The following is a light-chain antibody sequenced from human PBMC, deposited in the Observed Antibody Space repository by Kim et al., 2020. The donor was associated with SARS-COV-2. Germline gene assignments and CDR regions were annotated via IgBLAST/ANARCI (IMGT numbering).Light chain of an antibody. CDR1: QGVGTN. Sequence: SVCPGERATLSCRASQGVGTNLAWYQQKPGQAPRLLIYGAFTRATDIPARFSGDWSGTGFTLTISSLQSEDFAVYYCQQYNNGPYTFGQGTKLEI. CDR3: QQYNNGPYT. V-gene: IGKV3-15*01. J-gene: IGKJ2*01. CDR2: GAF.